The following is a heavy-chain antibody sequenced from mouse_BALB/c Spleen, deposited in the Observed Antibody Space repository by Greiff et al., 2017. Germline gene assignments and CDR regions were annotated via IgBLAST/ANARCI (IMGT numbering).Heavy chain of an antibody. CDR1: GYSITSDYA. CDR3: ARTLIRAWYFDV. J-gene: IGHJ1*01. Sequence: EVKLVESGPGLVKPSQSLSLTCTVTGYSITSDYAWNWIRQFPGNKLEWMGYISYSGSTSYNPSLKSRISITRDTSKNQFFLQLNSVTTEDTATYYCARTLIRAWYFDVWGAGTTVTVSS. V-gene: IGHV3-2*02. D-gene: IGHD2-4*01. CDR2: ISYSGST.